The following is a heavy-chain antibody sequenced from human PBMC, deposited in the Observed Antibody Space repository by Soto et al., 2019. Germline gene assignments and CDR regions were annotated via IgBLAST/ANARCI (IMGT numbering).Heavy chain of an antibody. D-gene: IGHD2-15*01. Sequence: QVQLVESGGGLVKPGGSLRLSCAASGFTFSDYYMSWIRQAPGKGLEWVSYISSSGSTIYYADSVKGRFTISRDNAKNSLYLQMNSLTAEDTAVYYCARDSEARYCSGGSCYYWYFDLWGRGTLVTVSS. V-gene: IGHV3-11*01. J-gene: IGHJ2*01. CDR1: GFTFSDYY. CDR3: ARDSEARYCSGGSCYYWYFDL. CDR2: ISSSGSTI.